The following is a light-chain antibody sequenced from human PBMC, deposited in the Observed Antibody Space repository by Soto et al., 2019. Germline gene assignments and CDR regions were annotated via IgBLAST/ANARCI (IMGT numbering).Light chain of an antibody. CDR3: SSYAGRSMYV. CDR1: SSDLAIYNY. J-gene: IGLJ1*01. V-gene: IGLV2-8*01. CDR2: GVT. Sequence: QSVLAQPASVSGSPGQSITISCTGTSSDLAIYNYVSWYQQYPGKAPKLLIYGVTRRPSGVPDRFSGSKSGNTAALTVSGLQAEDEAYYYCSSYAGRSMYVFGTGTKV.